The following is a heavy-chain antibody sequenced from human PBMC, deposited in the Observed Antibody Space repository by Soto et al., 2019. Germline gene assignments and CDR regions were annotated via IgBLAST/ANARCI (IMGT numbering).Heavy chain of an antibody. CDR1: GFTVSSNY. J-gene: IGHJ6*02. CDR3: ARDSSGSYYYYGMDV. V-gene: IGHV3-53*01. Sequence: PGGSLRLSCAASGFTVSSNYMSWVRQAPGKGLEWVSVIYSGGSTYYADSVKGRFTISRDNSKNTLYLQMNSLRAEDTAVYYCARDSSGSYYYYGMDVWGQGTTVTVSS. CDR2: IYSGGST. D-gene: IGHD3-22*01.